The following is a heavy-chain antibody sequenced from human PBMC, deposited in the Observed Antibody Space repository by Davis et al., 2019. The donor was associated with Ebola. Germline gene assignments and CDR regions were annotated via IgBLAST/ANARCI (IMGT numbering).Heavy chain of an antibody. CDR3: AREAALLERFSGWFDP. D-gene: IGHD3-3*01. J-gene: IGHJ5*02. CDR2: IWYDGSNK. CDR1: GFTFSSYG. Sequence: GESLKISCAASGFTFSSYGMHWVRQAPGKGLEWVAVIWYDGSNKYYADSVKGRFTISRDNSKNTLYLQMNSLRSEDTAVYYCAREAALLERFSGWFDPWGQGTLVTVSS. V-gene: IGHV3-33*08.